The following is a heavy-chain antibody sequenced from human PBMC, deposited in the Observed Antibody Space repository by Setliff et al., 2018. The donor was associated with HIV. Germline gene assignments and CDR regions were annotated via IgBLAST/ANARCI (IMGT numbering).Heavy chain of an antibody. Sequence: SETLSLTCTVSGGSISSYYWSWIRQSPGKGLEWIGEINHSGSTKYNPSLKSRVTISVDTSKNQFSLKLSSVTAADTAVYYCARGTAYYNFWSGYSQDYYYYMDVWGKGTTVTVSS. D-gene: IGHD3-3*01. CDR3: ARGTAYYNFWSGYSQDYYYYMDV. CDR2: INHSGST. V-gene: IGHV4-34*01. CDR1: GGSISSYY. J-gene: IGHJ6*03.